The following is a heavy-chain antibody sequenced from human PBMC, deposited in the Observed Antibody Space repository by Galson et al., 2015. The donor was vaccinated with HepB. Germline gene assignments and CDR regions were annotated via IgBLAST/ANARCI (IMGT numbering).Heavy chain of an antibody. CDR2: ISGSGGST. CDR3: ARRGGGCSSTTCPLGY. CDR1: GGTFSTYA. J-gene: IGHJ4*02. Sequence: SCKASGGTFSTYATSWVRQAPGKGLEWVSAISGSGGSTYYADSVKGRFTISRDNSKNTLFLQMNSLRAEDTAVYYCARRGGGCSSTTCPLGYWGQGTLVTVSS. V-gene: IGHV3-23*01. D-gene: IGHD2-2*01.